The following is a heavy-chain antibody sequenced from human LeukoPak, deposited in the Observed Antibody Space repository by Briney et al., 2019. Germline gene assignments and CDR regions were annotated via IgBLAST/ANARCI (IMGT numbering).Heavy chain of an antibody. D-gene: IGHD2-15*01. CDR1: GFTFSSYE. J-gene: IGHJ6*03. Sequence: GGSLRLSCAASGFTFSSYEMNWVRQAPGKGLEWVSYISSSGSTIYYADSVKGRFTISRDNAKNTLYLQMNSLRAEDTAIYYCVRETGTIGYYMDVWGKGTTVTVSS. CDR2: ISSSGSTI. V-gene: IGHV3-48*03. CDR3: VRETGTIGYYMDV.